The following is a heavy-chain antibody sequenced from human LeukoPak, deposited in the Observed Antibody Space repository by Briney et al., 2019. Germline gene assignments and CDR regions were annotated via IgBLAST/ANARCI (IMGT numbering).Heavy chain of an antibody. D-gene: IGHD2-15*01. CDR3: AIYSSSSGRIDP. CDR2: INYSGAT. CDR1: SGSITSSVYY. V-gene: IGHV4-39*02. Sequence: SETLSLTCTVSSGSITSSVYYCSWIRQPPGKGLEWIAGINYSGATHYNPSLKSRVTISVDTSKNHFSLNLSSATAADTAVYYCAIYSSSSGRIDPWGQGTLVTVSS. J-gene: IGHJ5*02.